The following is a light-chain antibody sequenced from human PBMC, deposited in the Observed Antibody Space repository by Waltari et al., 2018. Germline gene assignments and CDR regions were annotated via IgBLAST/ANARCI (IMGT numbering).Light chain of an antibody. V-gene: IGLV2-8*01. CDR3: SSSAGGYVHYV. CDR1: SSDIGAYKY. J-gene: IGLJ1*01. CDR2: DTN. Sequence: QSVLTQPPSASGSPGQSVTISCTGSSSDIGAYKYVSWYQQYPGKGPKLIIYDTNKRPSVIPDSFSDSKAGNTASLTISGLQAEDEADYHCSSSAGGYVHYVFGTGTKVT.